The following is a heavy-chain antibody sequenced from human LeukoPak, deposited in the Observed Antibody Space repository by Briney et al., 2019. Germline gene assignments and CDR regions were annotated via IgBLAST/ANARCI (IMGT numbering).Heavy chain of an antibody. V-gene: IGHV1-69*13. CDR1: GGTFSSYA. CDR2: IIPIFGTA. Sequence: SVKVSCKASGGTFSSYAISWVRQAPGQGLEWMGGIIPIFGTANYAQKFQGRVTITADESTSTAYMELSSLRSEDTAVYYCARSYDILTGYFSVANYYYYMDVWGKGTTVTISS. CDR3: ARSYDILTGYFSVANYYYYMDV. D-gene: IGHD3-9*01. J-gene: IGHJ6*03.